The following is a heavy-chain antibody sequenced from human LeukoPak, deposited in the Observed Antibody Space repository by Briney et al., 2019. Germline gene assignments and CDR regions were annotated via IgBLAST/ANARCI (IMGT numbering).Heavy chain of an antibody. J-gene: IGHJ4*02. Sequence: PGGSLRLSCAASGFTFSTYAMYWVRQAPGKGLEWVAIVSYDGSIEYYADSVKGRFTISRDNSKNTLYLQTNSLRAEDTAVYYCARDLLGGGLDYWGQGTLVTVSS. V-gene: IGHV3-30-3*01. CDR2: VSYDGSIE. D-gene: IGHD3-16*01. CDR1: GFTFSTYA. CDR3: ARDLLGGGLDY.